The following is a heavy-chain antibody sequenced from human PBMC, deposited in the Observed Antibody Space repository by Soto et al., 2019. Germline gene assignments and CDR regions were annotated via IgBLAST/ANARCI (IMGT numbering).Heavy chain of an antibody. D-gene: IGHD3-3*02. V-gene: IGHV4-34*01. CDR3: ATGSLFSV. CDR2: INHAGST. J-gene: IGHJ4*02. CDR1: GGSFSANN. Sequence: QVQLRQWGAGFLKPSATLSLTCGIYGGSFSANNWSWIRQSPGKGLEWLGEINHAGSTDYSPTLKGRVTLSAEESKNQFTLNLTSGTAADTALYSCATGSLFSVWGQGTPVTVSS.